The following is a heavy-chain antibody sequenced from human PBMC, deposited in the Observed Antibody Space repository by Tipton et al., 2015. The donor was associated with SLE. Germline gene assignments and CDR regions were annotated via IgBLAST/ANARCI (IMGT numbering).Heavy chain of an antibody. CDR2: IYSADNGGNT. D-gene: IGHD6-13*01. V-gene: IGHV3-53*01. J-gene: IGHJ3*02. CDR1: GFPVRSMY. Sequence: LRLSCAASGFPVRSMYMSWVRQAPGKGLEYVSVIYSADNGGNTYNADSVKGRFTISRDNAKNSLYLQMNSLRAEDTAVYYCARDEYSSSWYYAFHIWGQGTLVTVSS. CDR3: ARDEYSSSWYYAFHI.